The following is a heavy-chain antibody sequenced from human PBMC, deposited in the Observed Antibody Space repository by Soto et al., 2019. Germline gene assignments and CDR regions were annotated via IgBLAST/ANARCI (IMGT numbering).Heavy chain of an antibody. Sequence: PSETLSLTCAVFCVSISSTNWWTWVRQPPGKGLEWIGEIYHSGSTNYNPSLKSRVTISVDKSKNQFSLKLSSVTAADTAVYYCATYWGSGNNAKAFDIWGQGTMVTVSS. J-gene: IGHJ3*02. CDR1: CVSISSTNW. CDR3: ATYWGSGNNAKAFDI. V-gene: IGHV4-4*02. D-gene: IGHD2-15*01. CDR2: IYHSGST.